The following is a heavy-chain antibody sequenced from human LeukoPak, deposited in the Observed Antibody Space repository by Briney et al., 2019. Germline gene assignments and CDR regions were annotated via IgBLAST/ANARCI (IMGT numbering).Heavy chain of an antibody. CDR3: VKDKDYVWGTYRPHYYFDY. V-gene: IGHV3-23*01. J-gene: IGHJ4*02. D-gene: IGHD3-16*02. CDR2: ISGNGGST. Sequence: PGGSLRLSCAASGFTFSTYAMSWVRQAPGKGLEWVSVISGNGGSTYYADSVKGRFSISRDNSNNTLYLQMNSLRPEDTAVYYCVKDKDYVWGTYRPHYYFDYWGQGSLVTVSS. CDR1: GFTFSTYA.